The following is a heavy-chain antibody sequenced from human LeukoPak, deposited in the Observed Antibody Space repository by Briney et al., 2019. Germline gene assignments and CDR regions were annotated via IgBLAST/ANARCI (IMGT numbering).Heavy chain of an antibody. CDR1: GGSFSGYY. Sequence: SETLSLTCAVYGGSFSGYYWSWIRQPPGKGLEWIGEINHSGSTNYNPSLKSRVTISVDTSKNQFSLKLSSVTAADTAVYYCARGNYVWGSYCAWGQGTLVTVSS. CDR2: INHSGST. D-gene: IGHD3-16*01. J-gene: IGHJ5*02. V-gene: IGHV4-34*01. CDR3: ARGNYVWGSYCA.